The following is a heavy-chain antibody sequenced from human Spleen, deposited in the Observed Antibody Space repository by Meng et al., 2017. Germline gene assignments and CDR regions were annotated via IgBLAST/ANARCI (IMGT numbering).Heavy chain of an antibody. V-gene: IGHV3-15*01. CDR3: SGHVDY. J-gene: IGHJ4*01. CDR2: MKSNVDGGTV. CDR1: GFTFSNAW. Sequence: EVQLVESGGGFVKPGGSLRLSCAASGFTFSNAWMIWVRQAPGKGLEWIGRMKSNVDGGTVDYAAAVKGRFFISRDDSENTFYLQMNSLKTEDTAVYYCSGHVDYWGHGTLVTVSS.